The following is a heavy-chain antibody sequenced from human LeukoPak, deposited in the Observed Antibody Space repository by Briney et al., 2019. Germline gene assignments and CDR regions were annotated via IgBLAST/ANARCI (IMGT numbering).Heavy chain of an antibody. CDR2: ISYDGSNK. Sequence: GRSLRLSCAASGFTFGSYAMHWVRQAPGKGLEWVAVISYDGSNKYYADSVKGRFTISRDNSKNTLYLQMNSLRAEDTAVYYCARVDVVVPAAFDYWGQGTLVTVSS. CDR1: GFTFGSYA. CDR3: ARVDVVVPAAFDY. V-gene: IGHV3-30*04. D-gene: IGHD2-2*01. J-gene: IGHJ4*02.